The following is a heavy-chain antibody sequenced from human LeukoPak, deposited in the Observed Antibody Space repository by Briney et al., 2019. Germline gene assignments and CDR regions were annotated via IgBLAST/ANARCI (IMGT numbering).Heavy chain of an antibody. J-gene: IGHJ4*02. CDR2: ISGSGGST. CDR3: AGPAADCTNGVCYVN. V-gene: IGHV3-23*01. Sequence: PGGSLRLSCAASGFTFSSYPMSWVRQAPGKGLEWVSAISGSGGSTYYADSLKGRFTISRDNSKNPLYLQMNSLRAEDTAVYYCAGPAADCTNGVCYVNWGQGTLVTVSS. CDR1: GFTFSSYP. D-gene: IGHD2-8*01.